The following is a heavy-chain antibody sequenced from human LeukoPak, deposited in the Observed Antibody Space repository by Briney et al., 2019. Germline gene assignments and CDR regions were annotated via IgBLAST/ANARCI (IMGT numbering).Heavy chain of an antibody. CDR3: ARTEYSNYGWFDP. CDR2: VHYSGYA. D-gene: IGHD4-11*01. CDR1: GGSLSSGNYY. V-gene: IGHV4-30-4*01. J-gene: IGHJ5*02. Sequence: SETLSLXCTVSGGSLSSGNYYWSWIRQPPGKDLEWIAYVHYSGYAFYNPSLKSRLLMSVDTSKNQFSLRMTSVTVADMAVYYCARTEYSNYGWFDPWGPGTLVTVSS.